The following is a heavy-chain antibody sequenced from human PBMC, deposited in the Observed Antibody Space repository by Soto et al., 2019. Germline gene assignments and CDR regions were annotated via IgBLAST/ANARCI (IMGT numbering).Heavy chain of an antibody. V-gene: IGHV4-30-4*01. J-gene: IGHJ4*02. CDR3: ARVRVDYYDSSGYYLFDH. CDR2: IYYSGST. CDR1: GGSISSGDYY. Sequence: PWETLSLTCTVSGGSISSGDYYWSWIRQPPGKGLEWIGYIYYSGSTYYNPSLKSRVTISVDTSKNQFSLKLSSVTAADTAVYYCARVRVDYYDSSGYYLFDHWGQGTLVTVSS. D-gene: IGHD3-22*01.